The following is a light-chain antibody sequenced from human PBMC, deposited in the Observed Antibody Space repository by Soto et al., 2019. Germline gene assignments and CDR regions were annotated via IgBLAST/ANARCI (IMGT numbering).Light chain of an antibody. Sequence: EIQMTQSPSSLSASVGDRVTITCRASQSISNYLNWYQQRPGKAPKLLIYKTSSLQSGVPSRFSGSGSGTEFTLTISSLQPDDFATYYCQQYDTYWTFGQGTKVDIK. J-gene: IGKJ1*01. CDR3: QQYDTYWT. V-gene: IGKV1-5*03. CDR2: KTS. CDR1: QSISNY.